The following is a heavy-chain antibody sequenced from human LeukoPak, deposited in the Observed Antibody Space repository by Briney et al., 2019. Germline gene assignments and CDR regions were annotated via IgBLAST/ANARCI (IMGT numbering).Heavy chain of an antibody. CDR1: GFTFSSYR. V-gene: IGHV3-23*01. CDR3: ARVGGSQYCTNGVCHFG. Sequence: GGSLRLSCAASGFTFSSYRMNWVRQAPGKGLEWVSAISGSGGSTYYADSVKGRFTISRDNSKNTLYLQMNSLRAEDTAVYYCARVGGSQYCTNGVCHFGWGQGTLVTVSS. D-gene: IGHD2-8*01. J-gene: IGHJ4*02. CDR2: ISGSGGST.